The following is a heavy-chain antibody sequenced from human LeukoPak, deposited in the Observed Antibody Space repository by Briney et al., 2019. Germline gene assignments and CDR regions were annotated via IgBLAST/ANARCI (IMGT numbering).Heavy chain of an antibody. Sequence: GASVKVSCKASGYTFTGYYMHWVRQAPGQGLEWMGWINPNSGGTNYAQKFQGRVTMTRDTSISTAYMELSRLRSDDTAVYYCARDPSTTVTTGDFDYWGQGTLVTVSS. CDR2: INPNSGGT. CDR1: GYTFTGYY. D-gene: IGHD4-17*01. CDR3: ARDPSTTVTTGDFDY. J-gene: IGHJ4*02. V-gene: IGHV1-2*02.